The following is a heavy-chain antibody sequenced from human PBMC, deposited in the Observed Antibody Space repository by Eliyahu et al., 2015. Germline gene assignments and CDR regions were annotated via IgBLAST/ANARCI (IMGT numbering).Heavy chain of an antibody. J-gene: IGHJ2*01. CDR1: GXTFSSYA. V-gene: IGHV1-69*06. CDR2: IIPIFGTA. D-gene: IGHD6-13*01. Sequence: QVQLVQSGAEVKKPGSSVKVSCKASGXTFSSYAISWVRQAPGQGLEWMGGIIPIFGTANYAQKFQGRVTITADKSTSTAYMELSSLRSEDTAVYYCALYSSSWSPIRYFDLWGRGTLVTVSS. CDR3: ALYSSSWSPIRYFDL.